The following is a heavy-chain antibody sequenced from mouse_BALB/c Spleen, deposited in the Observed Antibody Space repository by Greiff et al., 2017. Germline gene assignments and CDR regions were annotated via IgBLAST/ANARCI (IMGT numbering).Heavy chain of an antibody. CDR1: GFTFSSYG. CDR3: ARQRVWGNYPYFDV. D-gene: IGHD2-1*01. Sequence: EVKLVESGGDLVKPGGSLKLSCAASGFTFSSYGMSWVRQTPDKRLEWVATISSGGSYTYYPDSVKGRFTISRDNAKNTLYLQMSSLKSEDTAMYYCARQRVWGNYPYFDVWGAGTTVTVSS. CDR2: ISSGGSYT. J-gene: IGHJ1*01. V-gene: IGHV5-6*01.